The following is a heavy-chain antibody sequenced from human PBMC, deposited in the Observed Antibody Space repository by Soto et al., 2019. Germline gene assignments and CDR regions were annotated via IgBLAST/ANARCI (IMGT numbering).Heavy chain of an antibody. CDR2: ISGSGGST. D-gene: IGHD1-26*01. CDR3: ATTPIVGAKVPDY. CDR1: GFTFSSYA. Sequence: HPGGSLRLSCAASGFTFSSYAMSWVRQAPGKGLEWVSAISGSGGSTYYADSVKGRFTISRDNSKNTLYLQMNSLRAEDTAVYYCATTPIVGAKVPDYWGQGTLVTVSS. J-gene: IGHJ4*02. V-gene: IGHV3-23*01.